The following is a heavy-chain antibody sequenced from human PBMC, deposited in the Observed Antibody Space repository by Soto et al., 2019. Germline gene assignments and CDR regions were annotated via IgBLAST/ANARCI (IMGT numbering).Heavy chain of an antibody. CDR2: ISAYNGNT. J-gene: IGHJ3*02. V-gene: IGHV1-18*01. CDR1: GYTFTSYG. CDR3: ARHLPAAISSLGDAFDI. Sequence: ASVKVSCKASGYTFTSYGISWVRQAPGQGLEWMGWISAYNGNTNYAQKLQGRVTMTTDTSTSTAYMELRSLRSDDTAVYYCARHLPAAISSLGDAFDIWGQGTMVTVSS. D-gene: IGHD2-2*01.